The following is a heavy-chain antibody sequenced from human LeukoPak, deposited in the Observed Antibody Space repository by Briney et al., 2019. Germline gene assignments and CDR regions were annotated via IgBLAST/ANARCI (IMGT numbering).Heavy chain of an antibody. J-gene: IGHJ4*02. CDR3: ARYYGSGGLDY. V-gene: IGHV1-46*01. Sequence: ASVKVSCKASGYTFTSYYMHWVRQAPGQGLEWMGIINPSGGSTSYAQKFQGRVTMTRDTSTSTVYMELSSLISEDTAVYYCARYYGSGGLDYWGQGTLVTVSS. CDR1: GYTFTSYY. D-gene: IGHD3-10*01. CDR2: INPSGGST.